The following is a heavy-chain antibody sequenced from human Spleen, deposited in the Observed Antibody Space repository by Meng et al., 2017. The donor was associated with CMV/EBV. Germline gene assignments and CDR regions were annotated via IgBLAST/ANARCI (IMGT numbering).Heavy chain of an antibody. CDR3: ARELRDTYNFDY. CDR2: INPSGGTA. V-gene: IGHV1-46*01. J-gene: IGHJ4*02. D-gene: IGHD3-3*01. Sequence: FKASRNTFTSYSIPWVRQAPGQGLEWMGIINPSGGTAGYAQKFQGRVTMTRDTSTTTVYMELSSLGSDDTAVYYCARELRDTYNFDYWGQGTLVTVSS. CDR1: RNTFTSYS.